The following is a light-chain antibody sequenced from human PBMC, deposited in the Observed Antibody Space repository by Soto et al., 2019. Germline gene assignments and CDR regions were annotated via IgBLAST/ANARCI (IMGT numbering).Light chain of an antibody. V-gene: IGLV2-8*01. J-gene: IGLJ2*01. Sequence: QSALTQPPSASGSPGQSVTISCTGTSSDVGTYKYVSWYQQHPGKAPKLMIYDVSKRPSGVPDRFSGSKSGNTASLTVSGLQAEDEADYYCSSYACGTSLVFGGGTKVTVL. CDR2: DVS. CDR3: SSYACGTSLV. CDR1: SSDVGTYKY.